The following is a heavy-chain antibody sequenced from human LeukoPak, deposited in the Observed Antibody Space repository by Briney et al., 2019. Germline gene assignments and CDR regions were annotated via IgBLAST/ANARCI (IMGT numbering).Heavy chain of an antibody. CDR1: GGSISSSSYY. J-gene: IGHJ4*02. V-gene: IGHV4-39*01. CDR2: IYYSGST. Sequence: PSETLSLTCTVSGGSISSSSYYWGWIRQPPGKGLEWIGSIYYSGSTYYNPSLKSRVTISVDTSKNQFSLNLSSVTAADTAVYYCARHARGTGYFDYWGQGTLVTVSS. CDR3: ARHARGTGYFDY. D-gene: IGHD3/OR15-3a*01.